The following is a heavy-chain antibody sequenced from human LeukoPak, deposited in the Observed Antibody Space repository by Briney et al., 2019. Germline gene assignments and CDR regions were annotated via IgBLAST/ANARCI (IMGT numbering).Heavy chain of an antibody. D-gene: IGHD6-6*01. CDR1: GGSISSYY. J-gene: IGHJ5*02. CDR3: ARRFSSSSGPRFAP. Sequence: SETLSLTCTVSGGSISSYYWSWIRQPPGKGLEWIGCIHGSGSSDYNPSLKSRVTMSVDTSESQFSLTLNSVTAAPTAVYYCARRFSSSSGPRFAPWGQGTLVTVSS. CDR2: IHGSGSS. V-gene: IGHV4-59*01.